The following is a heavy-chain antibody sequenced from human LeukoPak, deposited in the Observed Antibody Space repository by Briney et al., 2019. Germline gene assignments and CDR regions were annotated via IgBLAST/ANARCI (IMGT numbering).Heavy chain of an antibody. CDR1: GGSISSYY. CDR3: ARARTDDSSGYYYLGGYYFDY. D-gene: IGHD3-22*01. V-gene: IGHV4-59*01. Sequence: SETLSPTCTVSGGSISSYYWSWIRQPPGKGLEWIGYIYYSGSTNYNPSLKSRVTISVDTSKNQFSLKLSSVTAADTAVYYCARARTDDSSGYYYLGGYYFDYWGQGTLVTVSS. CDR2: IYYSGST. J-gene: IGHJ4*02.